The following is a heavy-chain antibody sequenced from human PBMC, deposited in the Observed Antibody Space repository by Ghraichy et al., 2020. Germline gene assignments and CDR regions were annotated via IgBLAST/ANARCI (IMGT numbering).Heavy chain of an antibody. CDR1: GITVFSNY. CDR3: AKAPGITGSTSQEYYGMDV. Sequence: GGSLRLSCAASGITVFSNYMSWVRQAPGKGLEWVSVVYSGGYIFYGASVKGRFSISRDISKNTVYLQMSSLRAEDTAVYYCAKAPGITGSTSQEYYGMDVWGTGTTVSVSS. D-gene: IGHD1-7*01. V-gene: IGHV3-66*01. J-gene: IGHJ6*04. CDR2: VYSGGYI.